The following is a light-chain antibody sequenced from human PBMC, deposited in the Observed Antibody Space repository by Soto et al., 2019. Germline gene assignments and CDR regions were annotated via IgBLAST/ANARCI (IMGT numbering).Light chain of an antibody. CDR2: LGS. J-gene: IGKJ1*01. CDR3: MQALQTPRT. V-gene: IGKV2-28*01. CDR1: QSLLHSNGYNY. Sequence: DIVMTQSPLSLPVTPGESASISCRSSQSLLHSNGYNYLDWYLQKPGQSPQLLIYLGSNRASGVPDRFSGSGSGTDFTLKISRVEAEDVGVYYCMQALQTPRTFGPGTKVEL.